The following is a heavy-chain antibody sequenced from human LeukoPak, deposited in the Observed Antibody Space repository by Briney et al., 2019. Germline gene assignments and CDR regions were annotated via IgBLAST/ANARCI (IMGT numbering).Heavy chain of an antibody. CDR1: GFSFSSYE. CDR2: ISSSGSTI. J-gene: IGHJ4*02. V-gene: IGHV3-48*03. CDR3: VSSESCGWDLFDY. Sequence: GGSLRLSCAASGFSFSSYEMNWVRQAPGKGLEWVSYISSSGSTIYYADSVKGRFTISRDNAKNSLYLQMNILRAEDTPVYYCVSSESCGWDLFDYSGEGALVTVS. D-gene: IGHD6-25*01.